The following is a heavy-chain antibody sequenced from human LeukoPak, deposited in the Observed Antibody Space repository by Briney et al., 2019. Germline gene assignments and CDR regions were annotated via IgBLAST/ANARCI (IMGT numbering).Heavy chain of an antibody. CDR3: ARDRSPEGYYDSSHWDYYHGMDV. D-gene: IGHD3-22*01. Sequence: SGTLSLTCAVSGGSISSSNWWSWVRQPPGKGLEWIGEIYHSGSTNYNPSPKSRVTISVDTSKNQFSLNLSSVTAADTAMYYCARDRSPEGYYDSSHWDYYHGMDVWGQGTTVTVSS. V-gene: IGHV4-4*02. CDR1: GGSISSSNW. CDR2: IYHSGST. J-gene: IGHJ6*02.